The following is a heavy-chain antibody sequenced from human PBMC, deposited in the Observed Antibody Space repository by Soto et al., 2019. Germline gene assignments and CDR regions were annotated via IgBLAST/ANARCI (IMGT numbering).Heavy chain of an antibody. J-gene: IGHJ4*02. CDR3: AKAGGIVVVVAAYLDY. CDR1: GFTFSSYA. CDR2: ISGSGGST. V-gene: IGHV3-23*01. Sequence: GGSLRLSCAASGFTFSSYAMSWVRQAPGKGLEWVSAISGSGGSTYYADSVKGRFTISRDNSKNTLYLQMNSLRAEDTAVYYCAKAGGIVVVVAAYLDYGGQGTLVTVSS. D-gene: IGHD2-15*01.